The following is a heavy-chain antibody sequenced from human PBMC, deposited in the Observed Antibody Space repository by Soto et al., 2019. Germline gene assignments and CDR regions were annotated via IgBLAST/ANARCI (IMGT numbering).Heavy chain of an antibody. CDR2: IRSKAYGGTT. CDR3: TRGLLRFLLPHAHNFDY. D-gene: IGHD3-3*01. Sequence: RLSCTASGFTFGDYAMSWFRQAPGKGLEWVGFIRSKAYGGTTEYAASVKGRFTISRDDSKSIAYLQMNSLKTEDTAVYYCTRGLLRFLLPHAHNFDYWGQGTLVTVSS. CDR1: GFTFGDYA. J-gene: IGHJ4*02. V-gene: IGHV3-49*03.